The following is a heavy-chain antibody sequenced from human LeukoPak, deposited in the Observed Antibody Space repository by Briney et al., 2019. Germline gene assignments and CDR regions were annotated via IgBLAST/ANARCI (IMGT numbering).Heavy chain of an antibody. J-gene: IGHJ4*02. CDR1: GYSVSSGYY. D-gene: IGHD3-22*01. CDR2: VYHSGST. Sequence: SETLSLTCTVSGYSVSSGYYWGWIRQPSGKGLEWIGSVYHSGSTYYNPSLKSRVTISVDTSKNQFSLKLSSVTAADTAVYYCARARALNYDSSGYYDYWGQGTLVTVSS. V-gene: IGHV4-38-2*02. CDR3: ARARALNYDSSGYYDY.